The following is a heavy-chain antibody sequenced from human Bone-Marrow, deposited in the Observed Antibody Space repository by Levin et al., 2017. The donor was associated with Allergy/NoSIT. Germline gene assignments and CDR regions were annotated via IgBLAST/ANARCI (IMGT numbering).Heavy chain of an antibody. CDR2: IHYSGST. J-gene: IGHJ4*02. D-gene: IGHD6-13*01. Sequence: SETLSLTCTVSGGSINNDNYYWGWVRQPPGKGLEWIGSIHYSGSTYYNPSIKSRVTMSVDTSKNQFSLKVTSVTVADTAVYYARRLHAAGDFWGQGTLVTVSS. CDR1: GGSINNDNYY. CDR3: ARRLHAAGDF. V-gene: IGHV4-39*01.